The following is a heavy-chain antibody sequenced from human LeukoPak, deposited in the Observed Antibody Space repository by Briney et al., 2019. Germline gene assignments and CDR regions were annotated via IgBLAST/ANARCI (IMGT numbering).Heavy chain of an antibody. CDR1: GFTFSSYW. Sequence: PGGSLRLSCAASGFTFSSYWMHWVRQAPGKGLEWVVVISYDGSNKYYADSVKGRFTISRDNSKNTLYLQMNSLRAEDTAVYYCANGYYYGSGSYYKEAFDIWGQGTMVTVSS. J-gene: IGHJ3*02. D-gene: IGHD3-10*01. CDR3: ANGYYYGSGSYYKEAFDI. V-gene: IGHV3-30*18. CDR2: ISYDGSNK.